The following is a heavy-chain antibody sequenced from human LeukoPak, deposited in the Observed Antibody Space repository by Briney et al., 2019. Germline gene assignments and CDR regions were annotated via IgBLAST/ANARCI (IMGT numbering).Heavy chain of an antibody. Sequence: GESLKISCKGSGFTFTTYSFAWVRQMPGKGLEWMGFIYAGDSSTRYSPSFQGQVTIPVNKSISTAYLQWSSLKASDSAIDYCARHSCYDSWGQGTLVTVSS. D-gene: IGHD3-16*01. CDR2: IYAGDSST. CDR3: ARHSCYDS. J-gene: IGHJ4*02. CDR1: GFTFTTYS. V-gene: IGHV5-51*01.